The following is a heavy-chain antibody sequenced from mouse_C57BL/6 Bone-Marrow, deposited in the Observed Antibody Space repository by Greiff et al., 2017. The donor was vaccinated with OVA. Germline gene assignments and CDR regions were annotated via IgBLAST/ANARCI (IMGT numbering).Heavy chain of an antibody. Sequence: VQLQQSGAELVKPGASVKFSCKASVSTFTSYYMYWVKQRPGQGLEWIGDINPSNGGTDFNEKFKSKATLTVDESSTTAYMQLSSLTSEDSAVYYCTRSGYGGFAYWGQGTLVTVSA. CDR1: VSTFTSYY. V-gene: IGHV1S81*02. D-gene: IGHD1-1*01. J-gene: IGHJ3*01. CDR2: INPSNGGT. CDR3: TRSGYGGFAY.